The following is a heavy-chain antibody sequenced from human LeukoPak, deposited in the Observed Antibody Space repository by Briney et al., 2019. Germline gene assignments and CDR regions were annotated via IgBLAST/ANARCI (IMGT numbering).Heavy chain of an antibody. V-gene: IGHV4-31*03. J-gene: IGHJ4*02. CDR1: GGSISSGGYY. Sequence: SQTLSLTCTVSGGSISSGGYYWSWIRQPPGKGLEWIGYIYYSGSTYYNPSLKSRVTISVDTSKNQFSLKLSSVTAADTAVYYCASGVATEALVDYWGQETLVTVSS. CDR3: ASGVATEALVDY. D-gene: IGHD5-12*01. CDR2: IYYSGST.